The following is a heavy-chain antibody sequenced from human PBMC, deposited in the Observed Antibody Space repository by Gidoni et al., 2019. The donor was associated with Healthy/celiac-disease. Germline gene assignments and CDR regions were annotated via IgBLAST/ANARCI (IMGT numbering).Heavy chain of an antibody. V-gene: IGHV3-48*03. Sequence: EVQLVESGGGLVQPGGSLRLSCAASGFTFSSYEMNWVRQAPGKGLEWVSYISSSGSTIYYADSVKGRFTISRDNAKNSLYLQMNSLRAEDTAVYYCARDHKRRGYSWYFDLWGRGTLVTVSS. D-gene: IGHD3-22*01. CDR2: ISSSGSTI. CDR1: GFTFSSYE. J-gene: IGHJ2*01. CDR3: ARDHKRRGYSWYFDL.